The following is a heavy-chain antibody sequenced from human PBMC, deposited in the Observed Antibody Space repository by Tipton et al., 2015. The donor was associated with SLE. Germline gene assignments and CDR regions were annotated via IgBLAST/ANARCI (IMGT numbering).Heavy chain of an antibody. Sequence: QVQLVQSGAEVKKPGASVKVSCKASGYTFTGYYMHWVRQAPGQGLEWMGIINPSGGSTSYAQKFQGRVTMTRDTSTSTVYMELSSLRSEDTAVYYCATVPYGPEWYFDYWGQGTLVTVSS. D-gene: IGHD3-10*01. CDR1: GYTFTGYY. CDR3: ATVPYGPEWYFDY. V-gene: IGHV1-46*01. CDR2: INPSGGST. J-gene: IGHJ4*02.